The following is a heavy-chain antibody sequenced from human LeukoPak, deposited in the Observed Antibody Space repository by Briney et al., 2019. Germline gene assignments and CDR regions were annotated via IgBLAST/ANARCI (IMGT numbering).Heavy chain of an antibody. D-gene: IGHD3-22*01. V-gene: IGHV1-18*01. CDR1: GYTFTSYG. Sequence: ASVKVSCKASGYTFTSYGISLVRQAPGQGLEWMGWISAYNGNTNYAQKLQGRVTMTTDTSTSTAYMELRSLRSDDTAVYYCARDSYYYDSSGYLGYWGQGTLVTVSS. CDR2: ISAYNGNT. J-gene: IGHJ4*02. CDR3: ARDSYYYDSSGYLGY.